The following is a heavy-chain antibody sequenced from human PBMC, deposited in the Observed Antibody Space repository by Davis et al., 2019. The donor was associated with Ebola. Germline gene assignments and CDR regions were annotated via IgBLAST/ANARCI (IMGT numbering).Heavy chain of an antibody. V-gene: IGHV5-51*01. CDR1: GSSFTSYW. CDR2: IYPGDSDT. CDR3: ARHESYYYHYYGMDV. J-gene: IGHJ6*02. Sequence: GESLKISCKDFGSSFTSYWIGWVRQMPGKGLECMGIIYPGDSDTRYSPSFQGQVTISADRSIDTAYPQWSSLKASDTATYYCARHESYYYHYYGMDVWGQGTTVTVSS.